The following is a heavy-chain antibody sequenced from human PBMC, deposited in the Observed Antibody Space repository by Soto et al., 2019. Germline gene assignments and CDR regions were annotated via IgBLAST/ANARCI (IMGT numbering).Heavy chain of an antibody. CDR2: MTNAGST. V-gene: IGHV4-61*08. CDR3: ARWDYYHAMDA. CDR1: GGSVSSSGSH. J-gene: IGHJ6*02. Sequence: QVQLQESGPGLVRPSETLSLTCIVSGGSVSSSGSHWNWIRQPPGKGLEWIGYMTNAGSTKYNPSLESRVTISLDTCKNEFSLKLTSVTAADTAVYYCARWDYYHAMDAWGQGTTVAVSS.